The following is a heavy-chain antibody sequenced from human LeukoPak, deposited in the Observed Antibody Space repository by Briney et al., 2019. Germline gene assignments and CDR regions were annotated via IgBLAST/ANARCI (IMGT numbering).Heavy chain of an antibody. J-gene: IGHJ4*02. CDR1: GYSFTSYW. CDR2: IYPGDSDT. CDR3: ARQSGVATDPPFFDY. D-gene: IGHD5-12*01. V-gene: IGHV5-51*01. Sequence: GASLQISSKGSGYSFTSYWIGWVRQMPGKGLEWMGIIYPGDSDTRYSPSFQGQVTISADKSISTAYLQWSSLKASDTAMYYCARQSGVATDPPFFDYWGQGTLVTVSS.